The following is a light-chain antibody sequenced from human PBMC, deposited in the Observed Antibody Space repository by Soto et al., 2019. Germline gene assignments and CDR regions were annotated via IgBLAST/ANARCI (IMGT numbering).Light chain of an antibody. J-gene: IGKJ2*01. CDR3: QQYNSYSYT. V-gene: IGKV1-5*03. CDR2: KAS. Sequence: DIQMTQSPSTLSASVGDRVTITCRASQSISSWLAWYQQKPGKAPKLLIYKASSLESGVPSRFSGSGSGTXXXXXXXXLXXXXXXXXXCQQYNSYSYTFGQGTKLEIK. CDR1: QSISSW.